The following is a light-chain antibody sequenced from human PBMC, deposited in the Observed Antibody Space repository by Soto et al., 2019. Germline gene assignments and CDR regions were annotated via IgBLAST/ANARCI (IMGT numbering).Light chain of an antibody. CDR2: WVS. CDR3: QQYYSIPRT. V-gene: IGKV4-1*01. CDR1: QSLLLDNKNY. Sequence: DIVMTQSPDSLAVSLGERATISCKSSQSLLLDNKNYLGWYQQKPGQPPKLLFYWVSIRVSGVLDRFSGSESGTDFTLTISSLQAVDVVVYYCQQYYSIPRTFGPGTKVDIK. J-gene: IGKJ3*01.